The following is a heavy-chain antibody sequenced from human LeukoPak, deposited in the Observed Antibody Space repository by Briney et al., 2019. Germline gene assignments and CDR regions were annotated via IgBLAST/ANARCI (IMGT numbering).Heavy chain of an antibody. V-gene: IGHV1-18*01. D-gene: IGHD3-16*01. Sequence: GASVKVSCKASGYTFTSYTITWVRQAPGQGLEWMGWISAYTGNTNYAQKFQGRVTMTTDTSTNTAYMELRSLRSDDTAVYYCARDRGSGSGWFDPWGQGTQVTVSS. J-gene: IGHJ5*02. CDR1: GYTFTSYT. CDR2: ISAYTGNT. CDR3: ARDRGSGSGWFDP.